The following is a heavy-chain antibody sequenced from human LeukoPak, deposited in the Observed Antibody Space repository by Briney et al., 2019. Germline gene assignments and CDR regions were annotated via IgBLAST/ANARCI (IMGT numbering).Heavy chain of an antibody. CDR2: ISSSSSTI. J-gene: IGHJ3*02. CDR1: GFTFSSYS. D-gene: IGHD2-15*01. V-gene: IGHV3-48*04. Sequence: GGSLRLSCAASGFTFSSYSMNWVRQAPGKGLEWVSYISSSSSTIYYADSVKGRFTISRDNAKNSLYLQMNSLRAEDTAVYYCARADVVVVAATNRPMLDAFDIWGQGTMVTVSS. CDR3: ARADVVVVAATNRPMLDAFDI.